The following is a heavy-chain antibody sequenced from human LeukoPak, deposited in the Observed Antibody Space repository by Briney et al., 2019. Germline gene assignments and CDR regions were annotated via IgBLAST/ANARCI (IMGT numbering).Heavy chain of an antibody. CDR3: AKDDVGSGLPFGS. D-gene: IGHD5-12*01. CDR2: IRYDGSNK. Sequence: GGSLRLSCAASGLTFSSYGMHWVRQAPGKGLKWVAFIRYDGSNKYYAESVKGRFTISRDNSKNTLYLQMNSLRAEDTAVYYCAKDDVGSGLPFGSWGQGTLVTVSS. J-gene: IGHJ5*02. CDR1: GLTFSSYG. V-gene: IGHV3-30*02.